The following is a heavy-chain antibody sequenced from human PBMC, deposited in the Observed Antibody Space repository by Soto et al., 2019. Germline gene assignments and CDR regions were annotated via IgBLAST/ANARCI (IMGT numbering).Heavy chain of an antibody. V-gene: IGHV4-39*02. Sequence: SETLSLTCTVSGGSINGNNYYWAWIRQPPGKGLAWIASIYYDGSTYYNPSLKSRVSISVDTSKNHFSLKLSSATAADTAVYYCAKVVVAATRHTDFDSWGQGTLVTVSS. CDR1: GGSINGNNYY. CDR3: AKVVVAATRHTDFDS. D-gene: IGHD2-15*01. CDR2: IYYDGST. J-gene: IGHJ4*02.